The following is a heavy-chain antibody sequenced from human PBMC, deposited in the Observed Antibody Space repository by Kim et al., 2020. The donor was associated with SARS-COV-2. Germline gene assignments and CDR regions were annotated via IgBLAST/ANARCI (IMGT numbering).Heavy chain of an antibody. V-gene: IGHV4-39*07. Sequence: SETLSLTCTVSGGSISSSSYYWGWIRQPPGKGLEWIGSIYYSGSTYYNPSLKSRVTISVDTSKNQFSLKLSSVTAADTAVYYCARDHYYYDSRAFDIWGQGTMVTVSS. J-gene: IGHJ3*02. D-gene: IGHD3-22*01. CDR3: ARDHYYYDSRAFDI. CDR1: GGSISSSSYY. CDR2: IYYSGST.